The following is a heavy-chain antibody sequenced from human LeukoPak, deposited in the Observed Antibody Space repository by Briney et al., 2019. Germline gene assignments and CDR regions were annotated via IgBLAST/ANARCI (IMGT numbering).Heavy chain of an antibody. CDR2: IYYSGST. CDR3: ARRDRLEPLDV. V-gene: IGHV4-59*08. Sequence: SSETLSLTCTVSGGSISSYYWSWIRQPPGKGLEWIGYIYYSGSTNYNPSLKSRVTISVDTSKNQLSLKLSSVTAADTAVYYCARRDRLEPLDVWGQGTTVTVSS. CDR1: GGSISSYY. D-gene: IGHD1-1*01. J-gene: IGHJ6*02.